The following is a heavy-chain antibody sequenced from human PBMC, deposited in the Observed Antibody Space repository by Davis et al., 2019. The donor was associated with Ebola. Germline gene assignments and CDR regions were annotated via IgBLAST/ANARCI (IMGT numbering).Heavy chain of an antibody. J-gene: IGHJ5*02. D-gene: IGHD3-10*01. Sequence: SVKVSCKAFGGTFSSYGITWVRQAPGQGLEWMGGIIPLFATAQYAQKFQGRVAITADESASTVYMELSSLRSEDTAVYYCARGLIQRGGWWFDPWGQGTLVTVSS. V-gene: IGHV1-69*13. CDR3: ARGLIQRGGWWFDP. CDR2: IIPLFATA. CDR1: GGTFSSYG.